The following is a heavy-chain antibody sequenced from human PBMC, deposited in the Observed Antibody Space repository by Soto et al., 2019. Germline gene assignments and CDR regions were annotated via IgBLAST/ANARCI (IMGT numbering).Heavy chain of an antibody. V-gene: IGHV3-53*01. Sequence: GGSLRLSCAASGFTVSSNYMSWVRQAPGKGLEWVSVIYSGGSTYYADSVKGRFTISRDNSKNTLYLQMNSLRAEDTAVYYCARAQVRRSVGSFSLQPRYYGMDVWGQGTTVTVSS. CDR1: GFTVSSNY. CDR2: IYSGGST. J-gene: IGHJ6*02. D-gene: IGHD1-1*01. CDR3: ARAQVRRSVGSFSLQPRYYGMDV.